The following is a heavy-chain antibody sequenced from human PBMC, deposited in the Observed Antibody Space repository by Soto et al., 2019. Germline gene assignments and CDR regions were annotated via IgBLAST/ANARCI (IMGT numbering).Heavy chain of an antibody. V-gene: IGHV3-23*01. CDR3: AKDRGGYPPNLFDH. CDR2: ISGSGGST. D-gene: IGHD2-15*01. J-gene: IGHJ5*02. CDR1: GFTFSSYA. Sequence: EVQLLESGGGLVQPGGSLRLSCAASGFTFSSYAMSWVRQAPGKGLEWVSAISGSGGSTYYADSVMGRFTISRDNSKNTLYLQMNRLRDEDTAVYYCAKDRGGYPPNLFDHWGQGPLVTVSS.